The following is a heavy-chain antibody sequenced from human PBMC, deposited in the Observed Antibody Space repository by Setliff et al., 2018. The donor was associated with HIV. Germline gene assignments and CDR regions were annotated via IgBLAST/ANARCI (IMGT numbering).Heavy chain of an antibody. J-gene: IGHJ4*02. Sequence: SETLSLTCSVSGDSISSSSYYWGWIRQPPGKGLEWIGSLYYSGSTYYNPSLNSRVTISVDASKNQFSLKLSSVTAADTAVYSCASLPPLYDSSGYYFDYWGQGTLVTVSS. CDR3: ASLPPLYDSSGYYFDY. D-gene: IGHD3-22*01. CDR2: LYYSGST. V-gene: IGHV4-39*01. CDR1: GDSISSSSYY.